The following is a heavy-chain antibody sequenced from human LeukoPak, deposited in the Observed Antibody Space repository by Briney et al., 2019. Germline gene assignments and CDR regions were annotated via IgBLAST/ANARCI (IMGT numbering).Heavy chain of an antibody. CDR2: ISYDGSNK. CDR1: GFTFSSYA. CDR3: AKGQIAFGGVIVY. V-gene: IGHV3-30*18. Sequence: GGSLRLSCAASGFTFSSYAMSWVRQAPGKGLEWVAVISYDGSNKYYADSVKGRFTTSRDNSKNTLYLQMNSLRAEDTAVYYCAKGQIAFGGVIVYWGQGTLVTVSS. D-gene: IGHD3-16*02. J-gene: IGHJ4*02.